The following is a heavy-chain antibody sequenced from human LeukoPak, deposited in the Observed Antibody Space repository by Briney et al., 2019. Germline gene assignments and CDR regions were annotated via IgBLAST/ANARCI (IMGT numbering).Heavy chain of an antibody. CDR3: ARHASYELNYERYFDY. CDR2: MYYSRNT. J-gene: IGHJ4*02. V-gene: IGHV4-39*01. Sequence: SETLSLTCTVSGGSISWSSFYWGWIRQPPGKGLEWIGSMYYSRNTYYNPSLKSRLAMSVDTSKNQFSLRLSSVTATDTAVYDCARHASYELNYERYFDYWGQGTLVTVSS. D-gene: IGHD1-7*01. CDR1: GGSISWSSFY.